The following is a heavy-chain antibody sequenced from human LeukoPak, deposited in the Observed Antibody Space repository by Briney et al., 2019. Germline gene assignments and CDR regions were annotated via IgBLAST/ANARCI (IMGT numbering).Heavy chain of an antibody. V-gene: IGHV4-59*08. CDR3: AGTLAGPNWFDS. D-gene: IGHD6-13*01. CDR1: GGSISSYY. CDR2: MHSSGST. Sequence: PSETLSLTCTVSGGSISSYYWTWIRQPPGKGLEWIGYMHSSGSTKYNPSLKSRVSISIDTPKQHFSLKLSSVTAADAAVYYCAGTLAGPNWFDSWGQGTQVTASS. J-gene: IGHJ5*01.